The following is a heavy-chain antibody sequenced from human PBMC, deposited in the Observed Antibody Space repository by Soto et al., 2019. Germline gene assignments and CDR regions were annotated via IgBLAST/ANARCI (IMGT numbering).Heavy chain of an antibody. V-gene: IGHV3-11*01. CDR2: ISGSGSVI. CDR3: ARWSAAMDY. J-gene: IGHJ4*02. D-gene: IGHD2-2*01. Sequence: QVQLVESGGDLVKPGGSLRLSCAASGFTFSDYNMTWVRQAPGKGLEWVSYISGSGSVIIYADSAKGRFTISRDNTKNSLYLQMSSLRPEDTAMYYCARWSAAMDYWGQGILVTVSS. CDR1: GFTFSDYN.